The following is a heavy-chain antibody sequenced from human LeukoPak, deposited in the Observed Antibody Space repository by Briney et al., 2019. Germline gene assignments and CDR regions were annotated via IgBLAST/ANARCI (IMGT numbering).Heavy chain of an antibody. D-gene: IGHD6-19*01. CDR3: ARGPYSSGWYGGGY. V-gene: IGHV1-69*04. J-gene: IGHJ4*02. CDR2: IIPILGIA. Sequence: GASVKVSCKASGGTFSSYAISWVRQAPGQGLEWMGRIIPILGIANYAQKFQGRVTITADKSTSTAYMELSGLRSEDTAVYYCARGPYSSGWYGGGYWGQGTLVTVSS. CDR1: GGTFSSYA.